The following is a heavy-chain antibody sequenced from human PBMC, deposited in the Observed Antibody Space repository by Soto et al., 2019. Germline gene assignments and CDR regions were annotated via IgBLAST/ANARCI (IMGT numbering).Heavy chain of an antibody. J-gene: IGHJ4*02. CDR3: AKGDHSGSYYNVPFFDY. V-gene: IGHV3-23*01. CDR1: GFTFSSYA. Sequence: LRLSCAASGFTFSSYAMSWVRQAPGKGLEWVSAISGSGGSTYYADSVKGRFTISRDNSKNTLYLQMNSLRAEDTAVYYCAKGDHSGSYYNVPFFDYWGQGTLVTVSS. D-gene: IGHD3-10*01. CDR2: ISGSGGST.